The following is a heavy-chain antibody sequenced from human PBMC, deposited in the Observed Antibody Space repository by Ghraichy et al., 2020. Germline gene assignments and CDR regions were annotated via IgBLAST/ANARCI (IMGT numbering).Heavy chain of an antibody. CDR2: INPSGGST. Sequence: ASVKVSCKASGYTFTSYYMHWVRQAPGQGLEWMGIINPSGGSTSYAQKFQGRVTMTRDTSTSTVYMELSSLRSEDTAVYYCARDLGAIHSSGYSSGEYYFDYWGQGTLVTVSS. J-gene: IGHJ4*02. V-gene: IGHV1-46*01. CDR3: ARDLGAIHSSGYSSGEYYFDY. CDR1: GYTFTSYY. D-gene: IGHD3-22*01.